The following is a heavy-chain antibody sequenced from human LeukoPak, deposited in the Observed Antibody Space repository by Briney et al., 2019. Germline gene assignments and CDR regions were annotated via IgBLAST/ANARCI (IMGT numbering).Heavy chain of an antibody. CDR3: ARDSGTPSYSSSPHEDAFDI. V-gene: IGHV1-18*01. J-gene: IGHJ3*02. D-gene: IGHD6-13*01. CDR2: INAGNGIT. Sequence: ASVKVSCKASGYTFTSYGISWVRQAPGQGLEWMGWINAGNGITKYSQKFQGRVTITRDTSATTVYMELSSLRSEDTAVYYCARDSGTPSYSSSPHEDAFDIWGQGTMVTVSS. CDR1: GYTFTSYG.